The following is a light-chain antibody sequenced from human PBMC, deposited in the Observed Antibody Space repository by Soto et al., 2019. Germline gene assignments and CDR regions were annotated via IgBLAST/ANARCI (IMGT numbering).Light chain of an antibody. CDR1: QSIYINS. CDR2: GGS. J-gene: IGKJ3*01. V-gene: IGKV3-20*01. CDR3: QQYGAPPLT. Sequence: EIVLTQSPDTLSLSLGERATLSCRASQSIYINSLAWYQQRPGQAPRLLIYGGSTRATAVPDRFSGSGSGTDFALTISRLEPEDFAVYYCQQYGAPPLTFGPGTKVD.